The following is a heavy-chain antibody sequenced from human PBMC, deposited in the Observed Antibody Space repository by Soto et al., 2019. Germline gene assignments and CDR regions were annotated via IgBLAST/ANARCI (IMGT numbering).Heavy chain of an antibody. J-gene: IGHJ6*02. CDR3: ARGYITIFGVVYYYYGMDV. Sequence: PSETLSLTCTVSGGSVSSGSYYWSWIRQPPGKGLEWIGYIYYGGSTNYNPSLKSRVTISVDTSKNQFSLKLSSVTAADTAVYYCARGYITIFGVVYYYYGMDVWGQGTTVTVSS. CDR1: GGSVSSGSYY. CDR2: IYYGGST. D-gene: IGHD3-3*01. V-gene: IGHV4-61*01.